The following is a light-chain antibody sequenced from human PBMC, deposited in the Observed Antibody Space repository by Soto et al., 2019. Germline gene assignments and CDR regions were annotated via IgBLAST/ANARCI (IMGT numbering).Light chain of an antibody. CDR1: QSVSSN. J-gene: IGKJ4*01. V-gene: IGKV3-11*01. CDR2: DAS. CDR3: QQHSNWPLT. Sequence: EIVLIQSPATLSLSPGERATLSCRASQSVSSNLAWYQQNPGQAPRLLIFDASNRATGIPARFSGSGSGTDFILTISSLEPEDFAVYYCQQHSNWPLTFGGGTKVEIE.